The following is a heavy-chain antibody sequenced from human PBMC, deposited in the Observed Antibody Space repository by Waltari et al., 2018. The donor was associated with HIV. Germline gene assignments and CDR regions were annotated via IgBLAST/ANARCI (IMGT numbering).Heavy chain of an antibody. V-gene: IGHV4-39*07. CDR1: GDSTSNTQYF. Sequence: QLQLQESGPGLVKPSETLSLTCRVSGDSTSNTQYFWGWIRQPPGKGLQWIGTFHYDGGTYYNPSLKSRVTMSSDTSKNQFSLKLTSVTAADTAVYYCARNYHDGSGNFYWGQGTLVTVSS. D-gene: IGHD3-22*01. J-gene: IGHJ4*02. CDR3: ARNYHDGSGNFY. CDR2: FHYDGGT.